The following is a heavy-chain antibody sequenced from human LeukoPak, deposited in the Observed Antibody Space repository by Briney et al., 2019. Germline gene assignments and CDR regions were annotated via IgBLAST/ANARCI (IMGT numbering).Heavy chain of an antibody. CDR3: ASSYPYYYDTGYFQH. D-gene: IGHD3-22*01. Sequence: AASVKVSCKASGGTFSSYGISWVRQAPGQGLEWMGWISAYNGNTNYAQKLQGRVTMTTDTSTSTAYMELRSLRSDDTAVYYCASSYPYYYDTGYFQHWGQGTLVTVSS. V-gene: IGHV1-18*01. CDR1: GGTFSSYG. J-gene: IGHJ1*01. CDR2: ISAYNGNT.